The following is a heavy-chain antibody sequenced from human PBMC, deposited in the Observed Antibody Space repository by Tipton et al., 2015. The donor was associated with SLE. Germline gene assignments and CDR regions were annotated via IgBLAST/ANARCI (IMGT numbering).Heavy chain of an antibody. CDR2: ISGGGSTI. J-gene: IGHJ6*03. Sequence: GSLRLSCAASGFTFSSCAMSWVRQAPGKGLEWVSYISGGGSTIYYADSVKGRFTISRDNAKNSLYLQMNSLRAEDTAVYYCARVRNYYYMDVWGKGTTVTVSS. CDR1: GFTFSSCA. CDR3: ARVRNYYYMDV. V-gene: IGHV3-48*01.